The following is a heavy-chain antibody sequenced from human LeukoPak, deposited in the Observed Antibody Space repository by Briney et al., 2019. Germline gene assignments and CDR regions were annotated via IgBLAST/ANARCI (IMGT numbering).Heavy chain of an antibody. Sequence: GDPLRHSYSASGLHFRSYAMSGVHQPPPKELAGVSAISVSGGSTYSAGSVRGRFTIPRDNPKNTLYLRMNSLRAEDTAVYYCPTYSSSWYCFDYWGQGTLVTVSS. CDR1: GLHFRSYA. CDR3: PTYSSSWYCFDY. J-gene: IGHJ4*02. V-gene: IGHV3-23*01. CDR2: ISVSGGST. D-gene: IGHD6-13*01.